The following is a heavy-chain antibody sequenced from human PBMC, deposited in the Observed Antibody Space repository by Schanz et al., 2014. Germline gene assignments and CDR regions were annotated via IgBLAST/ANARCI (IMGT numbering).Heavy chain of an antibody. V-gene: IGHV3-74*01. Sequence: EVQLVQSGGGLGQPGGSLRLSCAASGFTFSSHWMHWVRQDPGKGLVWVARINSVGSNTDYADSVTGRFTISRDNSKNTLYLQMDSLRAEDTAVYFCAKQVRAYNPFDSWGQGTLVTVSS. J-gene: IGHJ4*02. CDR3: AKQVRAYNPFDS. CDR1: GFTFSSHW. CDR2: INSVGSNT. D-gene: IGHD1-1*01.